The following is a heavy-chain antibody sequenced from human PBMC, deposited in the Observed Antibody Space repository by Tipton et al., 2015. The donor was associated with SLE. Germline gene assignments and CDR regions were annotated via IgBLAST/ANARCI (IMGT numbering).Heavy chain of an antibody. D-gene: IGHD2-2*01. CDR2: VFYGGTA. V-gene: IGHV4-59*01. J-gene: IGHJ4*02. CDR1: GGSIGNYY. Sequence: GLVKPSETLSLTCTVSGGSIGNYYWSWIRQPPGKELEYIGYVFYGGTANYNPSLKSRVTISVDSSKNQFSLKLTSVTAADTAVYYCARSEVVSALPDYWGQGTLVTVSS. CDR3: ARSEVVSALPDY.